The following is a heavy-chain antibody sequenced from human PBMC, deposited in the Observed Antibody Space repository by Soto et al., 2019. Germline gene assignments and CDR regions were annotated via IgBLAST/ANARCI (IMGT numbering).Heavy chain of an antibody. Sequence: GASGKVCCKASGYTFTSYAMHWVRQAPGQRLEWMGWINAGNGNTKYSQKFQGRVTITRDTSASTAYMELSSLRSEDTAVYYCASSRAFTIFGVEIHNWFDPWGQGTLVTVSS. V-gene: IGHV1-3*01. CDR1: GYTFTSYA. CDR3: ASSRAFTIFGVEIHNWFDP. J-gene: IGHJ5*02. D-gene: IGHD3-3*01. CDR2: INAGNGNT.